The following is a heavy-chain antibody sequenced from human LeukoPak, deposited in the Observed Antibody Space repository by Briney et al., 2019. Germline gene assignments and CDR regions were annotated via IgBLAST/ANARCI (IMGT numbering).Heavy chain of an antibody. CDR3: ARGSEERYYDILTGYYTLSWFDP. J-gene: IGHJ5*02. V-gene: IGHV3-48*04. CDR1: GFTFSSYS. Sequence: GGSLRLSCAASGFTFSSYSMNWVRQAPGKGLEGVSCISSSSSTIYYADSVKGRFTISRDNAKNSLYLQMNSLRAEDTAVYYCARGSEERYYDILTGYYTLSWFDPWGQGTLVTVSS. CDR2: ISSSSSTI. D-gene: IGHD3-9*01.